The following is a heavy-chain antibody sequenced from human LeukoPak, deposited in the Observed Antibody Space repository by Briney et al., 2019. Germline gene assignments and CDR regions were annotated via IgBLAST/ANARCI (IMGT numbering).Heavy chain of an antibody. CDR2: ISYDGSNK. CDR1: GFTFSSYA. Sequence: GGSLRLSCAASGFTFSSYAMHWVRQAPGKGLEWVAVISYDGSNKYYADSVKGRFTISRDNSKNTLYLQMNSLRAEDTAVYYCARAGATSSSPDAFDIWGQGTMVTVSS. D-gene: IGHD1-26*01. J-gene: IGHJ3*02. V-gene: IGHV3-30*04. CDR3: ARAGATSSSPDAFDI.